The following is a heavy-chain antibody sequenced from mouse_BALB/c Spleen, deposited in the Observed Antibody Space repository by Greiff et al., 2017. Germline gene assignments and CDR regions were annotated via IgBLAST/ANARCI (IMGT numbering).Heavy chain of an antibody. J-gene: IGHJ2*01. Sequence: VQLQQSGAELMKPGASVKISCKATGYTFSSYWIEWVKQRPGHGLEWIGEILPGSGSTNYNEKFKGKATFTADTSSNTAYMQLSSLTSEDSAVYYCARAGNYEGYFDYWGQGTTLTVSS. CDR2: ILPGSGST. CDR1: GYTFSSYW. D-gene: IGHD2-1*01. CDR3: ARAGNYEGYFDY. V-gene: IGHV1-9*01.